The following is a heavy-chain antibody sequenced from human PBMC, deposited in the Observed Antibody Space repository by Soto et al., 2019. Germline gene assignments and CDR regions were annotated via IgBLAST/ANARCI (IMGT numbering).Heavy chain of an antibody. Sequence: QVQLVQSGAEVKKPGSSVKVSCKASGGTFSSYAISWVRQAPGQGLEWMGGIIPIFGTANYAQKFQGRVTITADESTSTDYMELSSLTSEDTAVYYCASAPSLYYYYGMDVWGQGTTVTVSS. CDR2: IIPIFGTA. CDR3: ASAPSLYYYYGMDV. J-gene: IGHJ6*02. CDR1: GGTFSSYA. V-gene: IGHV1-69*12.